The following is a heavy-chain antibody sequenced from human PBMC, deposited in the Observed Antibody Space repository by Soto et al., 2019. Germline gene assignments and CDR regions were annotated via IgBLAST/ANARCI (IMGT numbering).Heavy chain of an antibody. CDR1: GYTVAGYD. J-gene: IGHJ4*02. D-gene: IGHD6-13*01. Sequence: GDSVKASCRASGYTVAGYDINWVRQATGQGLEWMGWMSPQSGNTGYAQNFQGRVIMTRDTSINTAYLELSSLRSEDTAVYYCARGVDAGLDYWGQGALVTVSS. V-gene: IGHV1-8*01. CDR3: ARGVDAGLDY. CDR2: MSPQSGNT.